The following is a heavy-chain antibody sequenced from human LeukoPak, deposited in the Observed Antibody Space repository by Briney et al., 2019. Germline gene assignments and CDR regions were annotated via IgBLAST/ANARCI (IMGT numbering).Heavy chain of an antibody. Sequence: GASVKVSCKASGYTFSSSGISWVRQAPGQGLEWMGWINPDGGVTKSAQNFQGRVTMTRDKSINTVYMELSGLTSDDTALYYCARGPNHYYYMDFWGTGTTVSVSS. CDR1: GYTFSSSG. CDR3: ARGPNHYYYMDF. CDR2: INPDGGVT. V-gene: IGHV1-2*02. D-gene: IGHD2-8*01. J-gene: IGHJ6*03.